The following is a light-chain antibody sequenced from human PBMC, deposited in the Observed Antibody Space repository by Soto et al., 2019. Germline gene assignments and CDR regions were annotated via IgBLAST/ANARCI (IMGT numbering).Light chain of an antibody. V-gene: IGKV3-15*01. CDR2: GAS. CDR3: QQSNNWRT. CDR1: QSVSSN. J-gene: IGKJ1*01. Sequence: EIVMTQSPATLSVSPGERATLSCRASQSVSSNLAWYQQKPGQAPRLLIYGASTRATGIPARFSGSGSGTEFTLTISRLQSEDFAVYYCQQSNNWRTFGQGTKVEIK.